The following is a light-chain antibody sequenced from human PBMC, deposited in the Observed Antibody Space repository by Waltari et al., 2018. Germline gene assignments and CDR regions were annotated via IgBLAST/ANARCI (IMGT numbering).Light chain of an antibody. J-gene: IGKJ4*01. CDR3: QQYGSSPLS. CDR2: GGS. V-gene: IGKV3-20*01. Sequence: ESVLTQSPGTLSLSPGERATLSCRASQSISSYLAWYQQKPGQAPRLLIYGGSSRATGIPDRFSGSGSGTDFTLTISRLEPEDFAVYYCQQYGSSPLSFGGVTKVEI. CDR1: QSISSY.